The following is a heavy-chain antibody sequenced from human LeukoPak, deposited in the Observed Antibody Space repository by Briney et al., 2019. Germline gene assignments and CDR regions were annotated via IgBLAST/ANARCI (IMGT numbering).Heavy chain of an antibody. J-gene: IGHJ4*02. CDR3: ARSTSWYHKFDY. CDR2: IKQDGSER. Sequence: GGSLRPSCAASGFTFSRYWMSWVRQAPGKGLEWVASIKQDGSERYYVDSVKGRFTISSDNAKNSVYVQMNSLRAEDTAVFYCARSTSWYHKFDYWGQGTLVTVSS. V-gene: IGHV3-7*04. CDR1: GFTFSRYW. D-gene: IGHD6-19*01.